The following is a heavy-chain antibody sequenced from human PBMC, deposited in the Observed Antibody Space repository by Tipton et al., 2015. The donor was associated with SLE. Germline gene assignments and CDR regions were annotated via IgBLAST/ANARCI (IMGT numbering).Heavy chain of an antibody. V-gene: IGHV4-4*07. CDR1: GGSINSYY. CDR3: ARTAVLAAIMIDV. Sequence: GLVKPSETLSLTCTVSGGSINSYYWTWVRQPAGKGLEWIGHFHSSGILNYNPSLKSRVTMSGDTSKNQLSLKLNSVTAADTAVYYCARTAVLAAIMIDVWGQGTTVTVSS. J-gene: IGHJ6*02. CDR2: FHSSGIL. D-gene: IGHD2-2*01.